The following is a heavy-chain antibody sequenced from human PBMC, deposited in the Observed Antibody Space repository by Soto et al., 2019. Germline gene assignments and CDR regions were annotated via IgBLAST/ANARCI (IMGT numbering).Heavy chain of an antibody. CDR2: IYYSGST. Sequence: TETLSLTCTVSGGSISSYYWSWIRQPPGKGLEWIGYIYYSGSTNYNPSLKSRVTISVDTSKNQFSLKLSSVSAADTAVYYCASITMVRGVPYWGQGTLVTVSS. CDR1: GGSISSYY. CDR3: ASITMVRGVPY. V-gene: IGHV4-59*01. D-gene: IGHD3-10*01. J-gene: IGHJ4*02.